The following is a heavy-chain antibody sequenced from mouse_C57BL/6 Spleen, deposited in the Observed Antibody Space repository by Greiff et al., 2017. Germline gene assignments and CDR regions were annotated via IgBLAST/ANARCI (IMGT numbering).Heavy chain of an antibody. V-gene: IGHV1-72*01. CDR3: ARSSYYGSSNWYFDV. Sequence: QVQLKQPGAELVKPGASVKLSCKASGYTFTSYWMHWVKQRPGRGLEWIGRIDPNSGGTKYNEKFKSKATLTVDKPSSTAYMQLSSLTSEDSAVYYCARSSYYGSSNWYFDVWGTGTTVTVSS. D-gene: IGHD1-1*01. CDR2: IDPNSGGT. J-gene: IGHJ1*03. CDR1: GYTFTSYW.